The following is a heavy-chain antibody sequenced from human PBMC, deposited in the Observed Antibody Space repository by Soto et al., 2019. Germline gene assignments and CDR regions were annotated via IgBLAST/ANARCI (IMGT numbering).Heavy chain of an antibody. V-gene: IGHV1-18*01. J-gene: IGHJ5*01. CDR3: AREGSDGWYDC. CDR2: SSGYNGNA. D-gene: IGHD2-15*01. CDR1: GYTFSSHG. Sequence: QVQLVQSGAEVRKPGASVKVSCKASGYTFSSHGIIWVRQAPGQGLEWMGWSSGYNGNAKYAQRFQGRVTMTTDTSTSTVYLDLRSLGSDDSAVYYCAREGSDGWYDCWGQGTLGTVSS.